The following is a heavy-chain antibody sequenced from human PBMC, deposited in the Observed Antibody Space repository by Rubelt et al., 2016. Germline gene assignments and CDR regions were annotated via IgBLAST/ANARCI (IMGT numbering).Heavy chain of an antibody. CDR2: IYHSGSA. CDR1: GYSLSDDCF. D-gene: IGHD3-10*01. V-gene: IGHV4-38-2*02. J-gene: IGHJ4*02. Sequence: QVQLQESGPGLVKPSETLSLTCTVSGYSLSDDCFWGWIRQPPGKGLEWIGSIYHSGSAFYSPSLRSRLSISIDTSKNQFSLKVTSRTAADTAVYYCARDRRGLTHDYWGQGTLVTVSS. CDR3: ARDRRGLTHDY.